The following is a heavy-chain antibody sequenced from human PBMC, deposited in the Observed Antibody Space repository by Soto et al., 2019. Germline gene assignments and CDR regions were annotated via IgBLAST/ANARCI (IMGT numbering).Heavy chain of an antibody. J-gene: IGHJ6*02. V-gene: IGHV1-69*01. CDR2: IIPIFGTA. Sequence: QVQLVQSGAEVKKPGSSVKVSCKASGGTFSSYAISWVRQAPGQGLEWMGGIIPIFGTANYAQKFQGRVTITADESTSAAYMELSSLRSEETAVYYCARGRAYPYYGSGSRTYYGMDVWGQGTTVTGSS. CDR3: ARGRAYPYYGSGSRTYYGMDV. CDR1: GGTFSSYA. D-gene: IGHD3-10*01.